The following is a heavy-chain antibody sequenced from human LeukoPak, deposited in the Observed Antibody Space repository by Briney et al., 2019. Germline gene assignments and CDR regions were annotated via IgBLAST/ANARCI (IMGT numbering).Heavy chain of an antibody. J-gene: IGHJ4*02. V-gene: IGHV3-48*02. CDR3: ARGLDY. CDR1: GFTFSSYG. Sequence: PGGSLRLSCAASGFTFSSYGMNWVRQPPGKGLEWVSHISASSSTISYADSVKGRFTISRDNAKNSVYLQMNSLRDEDTAVYYCARGLDYWGQGTLVTVSS. D-gene: IGHD4-11*01. CDR2: ISASSSTI.